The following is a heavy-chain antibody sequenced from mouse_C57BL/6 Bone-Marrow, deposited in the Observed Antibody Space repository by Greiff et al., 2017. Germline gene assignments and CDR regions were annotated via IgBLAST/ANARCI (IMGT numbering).Heavy chain of an antibody. CDR2: INPSSGYT. CDR3: ARWGYGSSYLIDYYAMDD. D-gene: IGHD1-1*01. V-gene: IGHV1-7*01. J-gene: IGHJ4*01. Sequence: VKLVESGAQLAKPGASVKLSCKASGYTFTSYWMHWVKQRPGQGLEWIGYINPSSGYTKYNQKFKDKATLTADKSSSTAYMQLSSLTYEYSAVYYGARWGYGSSYLIDYYAMDDWGQGTSVTVSS. CDR1: GYTFTSYW.